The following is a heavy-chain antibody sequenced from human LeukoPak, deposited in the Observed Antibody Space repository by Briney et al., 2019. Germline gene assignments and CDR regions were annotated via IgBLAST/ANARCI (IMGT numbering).Heavy chain of an antibody. Sequence: SETLSLTCTVPGGSISSSSYYWGWIRQPPGKGLEWIGSIYYSGSTYYNPSLKSRVTISVDTSKNQFSLKLSSVTAADTAVYYCARSHYDSSGYYPPGPYYYYMDVWGKGTTVTVSS. J-gene: IGHJ6*03. CDR3: ARSHYDSSGYYPPGPYYYYMDV. CDR2: IYYSGST. V-gene: IGHV4-39*01. D-gene: IGHD3-22*01. CDR1: GGSISSSSYY.